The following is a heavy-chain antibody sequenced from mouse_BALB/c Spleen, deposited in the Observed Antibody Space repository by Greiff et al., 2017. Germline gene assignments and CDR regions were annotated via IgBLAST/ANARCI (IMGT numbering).Heavy chain of an antibody. J-gene: IGHJ3*01. V-gene: IGHV1S34*01. CDR2: ISCYNGAT. D-gene: IGHD2-2*01. CDR3: AIYYGYEFAY. Sequence: LVKTGASVKISCKASGYSFTGYYMHWVKQSHGKSLEWIGYISCYNGATSYNQKFKGKATFTVDTSSSTAYMQFNSLTSEDSAVYYCAIYYGYEFAYWGQGTLVTVSA. CDR1: GYSFTGYY.